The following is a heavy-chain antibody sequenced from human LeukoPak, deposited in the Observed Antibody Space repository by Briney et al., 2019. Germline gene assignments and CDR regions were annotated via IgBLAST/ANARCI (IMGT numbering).Heavy chain of an antibody. CDR1: GGSFSGYY. D-gene: IGHD3-10*01. J-gene: IGHJ4*02. Sequence: SETLSLTCAVYGGSFSGYYWSWIRQPPGKGLEWIGEINHSGSTNYNPSLKSRGTISVDPSKNQFSLKLSSVTAADTAVYYCARVLRKGVSYFDYWGQGTLVTVSS. CDR3: ARVLRKGVSYFDY. CDR2: INHSGST. V-gene: IGHV4-34*01.